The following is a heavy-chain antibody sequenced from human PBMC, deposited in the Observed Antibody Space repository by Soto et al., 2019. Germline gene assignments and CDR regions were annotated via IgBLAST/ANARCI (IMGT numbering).Heavy chain of an antibody. Sequence: SETLSLTFTVSGDSISSTNDYWGSIRQPPGTGLEWIGSISYSGNTYYNPSLRSRVTISVDTSKNHSSLKLKSVTATDTAVYYCVRASIIRQYVVGYFDYWGQGTLVTVSS. CDR2: ISYSGNT. CDR1: GDSISSTNDY. D-gene: IGHD2-15*01. V-gene: IGHV4-39*02. J-gene: IGHJ4*02. CDR3: VRASIIRQYVVGYFDY.